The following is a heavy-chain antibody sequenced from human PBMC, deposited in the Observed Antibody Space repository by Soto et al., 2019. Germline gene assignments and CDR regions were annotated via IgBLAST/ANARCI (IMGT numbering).Heavy chain of an antibody. J-gene: IGHJ3*02. CDR1: GYPVTAYY. V-gene: IGHV1-2*02. CDR3: ARGGGVGVAGSAAFDM. Sequence: QLHLVQSGAVVKKPGASVTVSCSASGYPVTAYYMHWVRQAPGRGLEWMGGINPATGAAKYTQTFQGRATMTGDTSASIGFTELSGLTSEDPAVFYCARGGGVGVAGSAAFDMWGQGTLVTVSS. CDR2: INPATGAA. D-gene: IGHD3-3*01.